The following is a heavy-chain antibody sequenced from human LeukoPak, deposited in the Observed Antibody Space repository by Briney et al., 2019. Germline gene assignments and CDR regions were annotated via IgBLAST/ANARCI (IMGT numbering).Heavy chain of an antibody. CDR1: GFTFSSYS. V-gene: IGHV3-21*06. D-gene: IGHD2-8*01. Sequence: PGGSLRLSCAASGFTFSSYSMNWVRQAPGKGLEWVSSIDSSRSYIYYADSVKGRFTISRDNSKNSLYLQMNSLRAEDTAVYYCARALIGYYFDYWGQGTLVTVSS. CDR2: IDSSRSYI. J-gene: IGHJ4*02. CDR3: ARALIGYYFDY.